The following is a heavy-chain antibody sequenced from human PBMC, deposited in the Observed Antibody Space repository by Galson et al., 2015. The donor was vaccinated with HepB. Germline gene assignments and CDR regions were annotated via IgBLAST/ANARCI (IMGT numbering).Heavy chain of an antibody. CDR1: GFTFSSYG. V-gene: IGHV3-33*01. J-gene: IGHJ4*02. CDR2: IWYDGSNK. Sequence: SLRLSCAASGFTFSSYGMHWVRQAPGKGLEWVAVIWYDGSNKYYADSVKGRFTISRDNSKNTLYLQMNSLRAEDTAVYYCARVRDYGDPFDYWGQGTLVTVSS. D-gene: IGHD4-17*01. CDR3: ARVRDYGDPFDY.